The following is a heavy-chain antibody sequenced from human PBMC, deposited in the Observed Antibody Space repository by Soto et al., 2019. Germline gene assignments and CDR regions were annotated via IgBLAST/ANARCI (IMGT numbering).Heavy chain of an antibody. CDR1: GFTVSSNY. J-gene: IGHJ3*02. CDR2: IYSGGST. V-gene: IGHV3-66*01. CDR3: ARNVWGKHWLVRKGADAFDI. D-gene: IGHD6-19*01. Sequence: EVQLVESGGGLVQPGGSLRLSCAASGFTVSSNYMSWVRQAPGKGLEWVSVIYSGGSTYYADSVKGRFTISRDNSKNTLYLQMNSLGAEDTAVYYCARNVWGKHWLVRKGADAFDIWGQGTMVTVSS.